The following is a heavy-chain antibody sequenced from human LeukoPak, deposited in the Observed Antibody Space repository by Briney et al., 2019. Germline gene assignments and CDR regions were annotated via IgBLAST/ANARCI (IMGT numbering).Heavy chain of an antibody. CDR2: INHSGST. V-gene: IGHV4-34*01. J-gene: IGHJ4*02. CDR1: GGSFSGYY. CDR3: ARGRGSYDY. D-gene: IGHD1-26*01. Sequence: SETLSLTCAVYGGSFSGYYWSWIRQPPGKGLEWIGEINHSGSTNYNPSLKSRVTISVDTSKNQFSLKLSSVTAADTAVYYCARGRGSYDYWGQGTLVTVSS.